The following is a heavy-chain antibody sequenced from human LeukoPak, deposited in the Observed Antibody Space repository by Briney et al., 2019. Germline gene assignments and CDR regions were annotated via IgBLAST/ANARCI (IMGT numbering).Heavy chain of an antibody. Sequence: EGSLRLSCAAPGFTFSTYSMNWVRQAPGKGLEWVSYISSSSGTIYYADSVKGRFTISRDNAKSSLYLQMNSLRAEDTAVYYCARDLYSSGYFRASAFDIWGQGTMVTVSS. J-gene: IGHJ3*02. CDR3: ARDLYSSGYFRASAFDI. D-gene: IGHD3-22*01. CDR1: GFTFSTYS. CDR2: ISSSSGTI. V-gene: IGHV3-48*04.